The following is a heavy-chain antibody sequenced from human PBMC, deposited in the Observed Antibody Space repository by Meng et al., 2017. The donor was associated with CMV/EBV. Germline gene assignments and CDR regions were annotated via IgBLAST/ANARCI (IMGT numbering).Heavy chain of an antibody. CDR1: GGTFSSYA. Sequence: SVKVSCKASGGTFSSYAISWVRQAPGQGLEWMGGIIPILGIANYAQKFQGRVTITADKSTSTAYMELSSLRSEDTAVHYCAMPERRCSSTSCSLVDWGQGTLVTVSS. J-gene: IGHJ4*02. CDR2: IIPILGIA. D-gene: IGHD2-2*01. CDR3: AMPERRCSSTSCSLVD. V-gene: IGHV1-69*10.